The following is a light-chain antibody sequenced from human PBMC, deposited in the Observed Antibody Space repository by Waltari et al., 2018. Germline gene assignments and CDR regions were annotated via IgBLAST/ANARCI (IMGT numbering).Light chain of an antibody. J-gene: IGKJ1*01. CDR2: DAS. CDR3: QQYGSTPVT. CDR1: QSIRSSY. Sequence: EIVFTQSPGTLSLSAGERATLSCRASQSIRSSYLAWYQQKPGQAPRLLIYDASSRATVIPDRFTGSGSGTDFTLTISRLEPEDFAVYYCQQYGSTPVTFGQGTKVEIK. V-gene: IGKV3-20*01.